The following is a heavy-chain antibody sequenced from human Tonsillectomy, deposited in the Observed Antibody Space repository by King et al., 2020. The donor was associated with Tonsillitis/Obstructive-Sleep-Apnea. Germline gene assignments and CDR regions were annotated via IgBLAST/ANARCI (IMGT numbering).Heavy chain of an antibody. V-gene: IGHV3-23*04. J-gene: IGHJ4*02. CDR1: GFTFSSYA. CDR3: AKDMENRGVIPGYFDY. Sequence: VQLVESGGGLVQPGGSLRLSCAASGFTFSSYAMSWVRQAPGKGLEWVSGVSGSGDSTYNADSVKGRFTISRDNSKNTLYLQMNSLRAEDTAVYYCAKDMENRGVIPGYFDYWGQGTLDTVSS. CDR2: VSGSGDST. D-gene: IGHD3-10*01.